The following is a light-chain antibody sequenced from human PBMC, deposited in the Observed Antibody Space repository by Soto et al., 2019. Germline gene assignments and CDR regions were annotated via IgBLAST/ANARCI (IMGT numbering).Light chain of an antibody. CDR3: QQYDNLPT. J-gene: IGKJ3*01. Sequence: DIQMTQSPSSLSASVGDRVTITCQASQDISNYLNCYQQNPGKAPKLLIYDASNLETGVPSRFSGSGSGTDFTFTISSLQQEDIATYYWQQYDNLPTFGPGTKVDIK. V-gene: IGKV1-33*01. CDR2: DAS. CDR1: QDISNY.